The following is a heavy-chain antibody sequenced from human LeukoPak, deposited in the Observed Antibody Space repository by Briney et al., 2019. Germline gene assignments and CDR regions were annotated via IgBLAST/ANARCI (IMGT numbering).Heavy chain of an antibody. V-gene: IGHV3-48*01. CDR2: ISSSSSTI. CDR1: GFTFSSYG. J-gene: IGHJ4*02. Sequence: GGSLRLSCAASGFTFSSYGMTWVRQAPGKGLEWVSYISSSSSTIYYADSVKGRFTISRDTSKNTVSLQMNSLRAEDTAVYYCAGDKTTGGWYEIDYWGQGTLVTVSS. D-gene: IGHD6-19*01. CDR3: AGDKTTGGWYEIDY.